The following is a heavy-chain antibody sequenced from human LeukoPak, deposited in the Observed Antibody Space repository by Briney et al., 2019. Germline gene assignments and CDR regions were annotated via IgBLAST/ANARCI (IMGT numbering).Heavy chain of an antibody. V-gene: IGHV3-74*01. Sequence: RGGFLRLSCAASGFTFSSYWMHWGRQAPGKGLVWVSRINIDGSSTTYADSVKGRFTISRDNAKNTLYLQMNSLRAEDTAVYYCARDRVGTLYWGQGILVTVSS. CDR2: INIDGSST. CDR1: GFTFSSYW. J-gene: IGHJ4*02. CDR3: ARDRVGTLY. D-gene: IGHD4-23*01.